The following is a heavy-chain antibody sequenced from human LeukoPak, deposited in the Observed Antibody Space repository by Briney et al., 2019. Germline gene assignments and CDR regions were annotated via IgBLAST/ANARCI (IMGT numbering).Heavy chain of an antibody. V-gene: IGHV1-18*01. CDR2: ISAYNGNT. CDR1: GYTFTSYG. Sequence: GASVKVSCKASGYTFTSYGISWVRQAPGQGLEWMGWISAYNGNTNYAQKLQGRVTMTTDTSTSTAYMELRSLRSDDTAVYYCARDGGAGNSVQDNWFDPWGQGTLVTVSS. J-gene: IGHJ5*02. D-gene: IGHD4-23*01. CDR3: ARDGGAGNSVQDNWFDP.